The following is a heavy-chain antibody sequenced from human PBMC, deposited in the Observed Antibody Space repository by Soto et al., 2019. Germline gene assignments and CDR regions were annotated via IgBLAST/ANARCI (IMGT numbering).Heavy chain of an antibody. Sequence: ASVKVSCKASGYSFTTYGISWVRQAPGQGLEWMGWITAYNGDTNYAQKLQGRVTMTTDTSTSTAYMELRSLRSDDTAVYFCAREYCSSSSCYGADYWGQGTLVTVSS. V-gene: IGHV1-18*01. D-gene: IGHD2-2*01. CDR2: ITAYNGDT. CDR1: GYSFTTYG. J-gene: IGHJ4*02. CDR3: AREYCSSSSCYGADY.